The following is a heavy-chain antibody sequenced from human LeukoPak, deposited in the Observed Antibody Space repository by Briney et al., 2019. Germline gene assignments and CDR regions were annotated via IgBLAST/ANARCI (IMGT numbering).Heavy chain of an antibody. Sequence: SETLSLTCTVSGGSISSYYWSWIRQPPGKGLEWIGYIYYSGSTNYNPSLKSRVTISVDTSKNQFSLKLSSVTAADTAVYCCARVLSSGWYKVGAFDIWGQGTMVTVSS. J-gene: IGHJ3*02. V-gene: IGHV4-59*08. D-gene: IGHD6-19*01. CDR1: GGSISSYY. CDR3: ARVLSSGWYKVGAFDI. CDR2: IYYSGST.